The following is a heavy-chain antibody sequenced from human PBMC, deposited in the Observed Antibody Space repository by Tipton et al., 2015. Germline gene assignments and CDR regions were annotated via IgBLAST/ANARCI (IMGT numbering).Heavy chain of an antibody. CDR1: AYSITSDYY. CDR2: ISHSGNT. V-gene: IGHV4-38-2*02. Sequence: TLSLTCAVSAYSITSDYYWGWIRQPPGKGLEWIGSISHSGNTYYNPSLKRRVTISLDTSKNQFSLTLNSVTAADTAVYYCARDLEHGMDVWGQGTTVTVS. CDR3: ARDLEHGMDV. J-gene: IGHJ6*02. D-gene: IGHD5-24*01.